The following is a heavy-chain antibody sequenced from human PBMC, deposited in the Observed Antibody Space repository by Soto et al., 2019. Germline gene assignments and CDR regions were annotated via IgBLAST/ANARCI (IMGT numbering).Heavy chain of an antibody. CDR3: ARLEGLATISYYFDF. D-gene: IGHD3-9*01. CDR1: GDSINSDKYY. J-gene: IGHJ4*02. CDR2: IYFRGNT. V-gene: IGHV4-39*01. Sequence: QLQLQESGPGLVKPSETLSLTCSVSGDSINSDKYYWGWIRQPPGKGLEWIGSIYFRGNTYYNPSLQTRVTISLDKSKSQFSLQLNSVTAADSAVYCCARLEGLATISYYFDFWGQGALVTVSS.